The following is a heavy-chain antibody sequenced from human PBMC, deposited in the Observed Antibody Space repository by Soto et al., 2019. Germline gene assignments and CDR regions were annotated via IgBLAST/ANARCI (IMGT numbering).Heavy chain of an antibody. Sequence: GGALRLSCAASGFTFSSYAMRWVRQAPGKGLEWVSAISGSGRNTHYADSVKGRFTISRYNSKNTLFLLMSSLIAEDTAVYFCAKVQYCSSTSCYDHYDYYMDVWGKRTTVTVSS. CDR1: GFTFSSYA. V-gene: IGHV3-23*01. J-gene: IGHJ6*03. CDR2: ISGSGRNT. D-gene: IGHD2-2*01. CDR3: AKVQYCSSTSCYDHYDYYMDV.